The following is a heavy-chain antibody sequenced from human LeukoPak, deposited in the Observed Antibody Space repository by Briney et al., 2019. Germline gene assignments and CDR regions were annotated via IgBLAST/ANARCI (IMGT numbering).Heavy chain of an antibody. Sequence: SETLSLTCAVYGGSFSGYYWSWLRQPPGKGLEWIGEINHSGSTNYNPSLKSRVTVSVDTSKNQLSLKLSSVTAADTAVYYCARGRKELVPDYWGQGTLVTVSS. J-gene: IGHJ4*02. D-gene: IGHD6-13*01. V-gene: IGHV4-34*01. CDR2: INHSGST. CDR3: ARGRKELVPDY. CDR1: GGSFSGYY.